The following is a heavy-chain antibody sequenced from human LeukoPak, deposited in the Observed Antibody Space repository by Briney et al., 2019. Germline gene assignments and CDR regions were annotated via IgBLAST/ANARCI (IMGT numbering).Heavy chain of an antibody. CDR2: INGDGSVT. CDR3: AVRIAVPGGFDN. D-gene: IGHD6-19*01. V-gene: IGHV3-74*01. J-gene: IGHJ4*02. Sequence: GGSLRLSCAASGFTFSSYWMHWVRQAPGKGPVWVSHINGDGSVTGYADSVKGRFTISRDNARNTLYVQMNSLRAKDTAVYYCAVRIAVPGGFDNWGQGTLVTVAS. CDR1: GFTFSSYW.